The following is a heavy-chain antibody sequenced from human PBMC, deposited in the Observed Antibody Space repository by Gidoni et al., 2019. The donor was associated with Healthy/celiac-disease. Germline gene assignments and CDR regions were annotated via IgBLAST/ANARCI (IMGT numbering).Heavy chain of an antibody. CDR1: GFPFSGYG. V-gene: IGHV3-33*01. Sequence: QVQLVESGGAVVQPGRSLRLSCSASGFPFSGYGLHWARQAPGKELEWVAVIWYDGSNKYYADSVKGRFTISRDNSKNTLYLQMNSLRAEDTAVYYCARDSEPVSTLMGDYYYMDVWGKGTTVTVSS. J-gene: IGHJ6*03. CDR2: IWYDGSNK. D-gene: IGHD2-8*01. CDR3: ARDSEPVSTLMGDYYYMDV.